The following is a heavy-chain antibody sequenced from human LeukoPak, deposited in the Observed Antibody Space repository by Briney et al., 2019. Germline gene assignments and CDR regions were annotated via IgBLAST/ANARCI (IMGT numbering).Heavy chain of an antibody. CDR1: GFTLSSYG. J-gene: IGHJ4*02. D-gene: IGHD1-26*01. CDR2: ISYDGSNK. CDR3: ANEGEYFDY. Sequence: GGSLRLSCAASGFTLSSYGMHWVRQAPGKGLEWVAVISYDGSNKYYADSVKGRFTISRDNSKNTLYLQMNSLRAEDTAVYYCANEGEYFDYWGQGTLVTVSS. V-gene: IGHV3-30*18.